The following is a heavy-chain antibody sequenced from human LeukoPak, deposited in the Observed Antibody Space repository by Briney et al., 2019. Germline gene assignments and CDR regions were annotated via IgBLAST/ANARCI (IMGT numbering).Heavy chain of an antibody. CDR2: INHNGNVN. CDR1: GFTFSSYW. D-gene: IGHD3-16*01. J-gene: IGHJ6*02. Sequence: GGSLRLSCAASGFTFSSYWMNWARQAPGKGLEWVASINHNGNVNYYVDSVKGRFTISRGNAKNSLYLQMSNLRVEDTAVYFCARGGGLDVWGQGATVTVSS. CDR3: ARGGGLDV. V-gene: IGHV3-7*03.